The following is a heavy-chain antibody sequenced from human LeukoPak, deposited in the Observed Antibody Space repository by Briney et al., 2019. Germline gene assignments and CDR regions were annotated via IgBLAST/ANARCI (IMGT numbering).Heavy chain of an antibody. CDR2: IYHTGSS. V-gene: IGHV4-30-2*01. D-gene: IGHD1-26*01. J-gene: IGHJ5*02. CDR1: GGSVSTGGYY. CDR3: ARGLKWELPGP. Sequence: SQTLSPTCTVSGGSVSTGGYYWTWLRQPPGKGLEWIGNIYHTGSSYYNPSLKSRVTISVDRSKNQFSLELTSVTAADTAVYYCARGLKWELPGPWGQGTLVTVSS.